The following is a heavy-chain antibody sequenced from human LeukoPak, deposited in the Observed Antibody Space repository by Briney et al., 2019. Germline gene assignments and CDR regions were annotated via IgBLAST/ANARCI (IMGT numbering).Heavy chain of an antibody. CDR2: INPNSGGT. CDR1: GYTFTSYY. V-gene: IGHV1-2*06. CDR3: AREPLGYCSGGSCYSRFKYDY. D-gene: IGHD2-15*01. Sequence: ASVKVSCKASGYTFTSYYMHWVRQAPGQGLEWMGRINPNSGGTNYAQKFQGRVTMTRDTSISTAYMELSRLRSDDTAVYYCAREPLGYCSGGSCYSRFKYDYWGQGTLVTVSS. J-gene: IGHJ4*02.